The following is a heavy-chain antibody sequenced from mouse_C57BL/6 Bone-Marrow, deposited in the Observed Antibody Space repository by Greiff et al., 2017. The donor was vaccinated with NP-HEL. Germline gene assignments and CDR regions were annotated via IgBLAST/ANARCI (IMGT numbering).Heavy chain of an antibody. CDR1: GYTFTSYW. CDR2: IDPSDSYT. V-gene: IGHV1-59*01. Sequence: QVQLKQPGAELVRPGTSVKLSCKASGYTFTSYWMHWVKQRPGQGLEWIGVIDPSDSYTNYNQKFKGKATLTVDTSSSTAYMQLSSLTSEDSAVYYCAREELRLQGFDYWGKGTTLTVSS. CDR3: AREELRLQGFDY. D-gene: IGHD3-2*02. J-gene: IGHJ2*01.